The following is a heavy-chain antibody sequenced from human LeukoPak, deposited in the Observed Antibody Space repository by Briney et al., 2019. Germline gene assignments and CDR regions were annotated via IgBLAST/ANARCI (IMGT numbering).Heavy chain of an antibody. CDR3: ARDPALVRGVLALDY. D-gene: IGHD3-10*01. Sequence: AGGSLRLSCAASGFTFSSYSMNWVRQAPGKGLEWVSSISSSSSYIYYADSVKGRFTISRDNAKNSLYLQMNSLRAEVTAVYYCARDPALVRGVLALDYWGQGTLVTVSS. CDR1: GFTFSSYS. J-gene: IGHJ4*02. CDR2: ISSSSSYI. V-gene: IGHV3-21*01.